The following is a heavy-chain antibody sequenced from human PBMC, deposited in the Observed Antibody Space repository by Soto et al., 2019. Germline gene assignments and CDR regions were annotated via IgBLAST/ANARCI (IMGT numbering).Heavy chain of an antibody. CDR3: ARGITGTITTYYGMDV. J-gene: IGHJ6*02. CDR2: IIPIFGTA. D-gene: IGHD1-20*01. CDR1: GGTFSSYA. V-gene: IGHV1-69*13. Sequence: ASVKVSCKASGGTFSSYAISWVRQAPGQGLEWMGGIIPIFGTANYAQKFQGRVTITADESTSTAYMELSSLRSEDTAVYYCARGITGTITTYYGMDVWGQGTTVTVSS.